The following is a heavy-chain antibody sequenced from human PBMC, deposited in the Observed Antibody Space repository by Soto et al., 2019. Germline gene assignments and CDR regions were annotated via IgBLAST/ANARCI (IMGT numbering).Heavy chain of an antibody. D-gene: IGHD4-17*01. V-gene: IGHV3-23*01. CDR1: GFTFSSYA. CDR2: ISGSGGST. Sequence: LRLSCAASGFTFSSYAMSWVRQAPGKGLEWVSAISGSGGSTYYADSVKGRFTISRDNSKNTLYLQMNSLRAEDTAVYYCAKDSSAYDYGDTDWFDPWGQGTLVTVYS. CDR3: AKDSSAYDYGDTDWFDP. J-gene: IGHJ5*02.